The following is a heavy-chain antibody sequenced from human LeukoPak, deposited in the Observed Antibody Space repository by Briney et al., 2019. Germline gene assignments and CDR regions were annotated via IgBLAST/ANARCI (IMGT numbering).Heavy chain of an antibody. CDR3: AKGSYSSGWYGSHFDS. CDR1: GFIFDDYA. D-gene: IGHD6-19*01. J-gene: IGHJ4*02. CDR2: ITWDGGGT. V-gene: IGHV3-43D*03. Sequence: PGGSLRLSCSASGFIFDDYAMHWVRQAPGKGLEWVSLITWDGGGTHYADSVKGRFTISRDNSKNSLYLQMNSLRAEDTALYYCAKGSYSSGWYGSHFDSWGQGTLVTVSS.